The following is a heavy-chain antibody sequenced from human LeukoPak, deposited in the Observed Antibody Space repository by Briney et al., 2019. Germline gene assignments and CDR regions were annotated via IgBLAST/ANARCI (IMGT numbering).Heavy chain of an antibody. CDR1: GFTFDDYG. CDR3: AKDYGYSSSWYDY. Sequence: GRSLRLSCEASGFTFDDYGMHWVRQAPGQGLEWVSTISWNSASVGYVDSVKGRFTISRDNAKKTLYLQMNSLGPEDTALYYCAKDYGYSSSWYDYWGQGTLVTVSS. J-gene: IGHJ4*02. V-gene: IGHV3-9*01. CDR2: ISWNSASV. D-gene: IGHD6-13*01.